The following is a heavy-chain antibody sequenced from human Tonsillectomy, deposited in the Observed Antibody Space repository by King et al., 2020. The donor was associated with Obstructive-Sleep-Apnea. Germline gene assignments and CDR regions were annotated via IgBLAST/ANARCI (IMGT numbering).Heavy chain of an antibody. V-gene: IGHV3-23*04. D-gene: IGHD2-15*01. Sequence: VQLVESGGGLVQPGGSLRLSCAASGFSFSTYGMNWVRQAPGKGLEWVSSIIAGGGPTHQADSVKGRFTISRDNSKNTLYLQMNSLRAEDTAVYYCAKGGPGDVEVAHKNYWGQGTLVIVSS. J-gene: IGHJ4*02. CDR2: IIAGGGPT. CDR1: GFSFSTYG. CDR3: AKGGPGDVEVAHKNY.